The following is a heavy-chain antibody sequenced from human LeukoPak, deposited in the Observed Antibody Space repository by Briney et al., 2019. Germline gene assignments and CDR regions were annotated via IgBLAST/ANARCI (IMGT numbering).Heavy chain of an antibody. CDR2: ISGSGSTI. Sequence: GGSLRLSCAASGFTFTSYEINWVRQAPGKGLEWVSYISGSGSTIYYADSVRGRFTISRDNAKNSLYLQMNSLRAEDTAVYYCARGGYGILDYWGQGALVTVSS. V-gene: IGHV3-48*03. CDR3: ARGGYGILDY. D-gene: IGHD1-14*01. J-gene: IGHJ4*02. CDR1: GFTFTSYE.